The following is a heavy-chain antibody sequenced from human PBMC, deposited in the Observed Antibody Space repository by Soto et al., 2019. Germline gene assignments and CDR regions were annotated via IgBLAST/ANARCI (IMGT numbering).Heavy chain of an antibody. V-gene: IGHV4-59*08. J-gene: IGHJ4*02. D-gene: IGHD3-9*01. Sequence: PSETLSLTCTVSGGSISSYYWSWIRQPPGKGLEWIGYIYYSGSTNYNPSLKSRVTISVDTSKNQFSLKLSSVTAADTAVYYCAIHNVPDYDILTGSPSFFDYWGQGTLVTVSS. CDR2: IYYSGST. CDR3: AIHNVPDYDILTGSPSFFDY. CDR1: GGSISSYY.